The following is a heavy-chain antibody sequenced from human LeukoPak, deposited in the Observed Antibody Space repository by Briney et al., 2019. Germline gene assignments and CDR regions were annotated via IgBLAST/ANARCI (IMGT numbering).Heavy chain of an antibody. CDR1: GGTFSSYA. CDR2: IIPIFGTA. J-gene: IGHJ3*02. CDR3: ARSEAEVDAFDI. Sequence: SVKVSCKASGGTFSSYAISWVRQAPGQGLEWMGGIIPIFGTANYAQKFQGRVTITADESTSTAYMELSSLRSQDTAVYYCARSEAEVDAFDIWGQGTMVTVSS. V-gene: IGHV1-69*01.